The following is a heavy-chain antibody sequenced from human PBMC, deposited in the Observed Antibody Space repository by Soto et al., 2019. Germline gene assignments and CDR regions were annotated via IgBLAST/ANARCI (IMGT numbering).Heavy chain of an antibody. Sequence: QVQLVQSGAEVKKPGASVKVSCKASGYSFTSHGISWVRQAPGQGLEWMGWISANSGDTNYAQKLQGRVTVTTDTSPSTAYLELRSLRSEDTAVYYCARMVRGSNIDYYHYIDVGGKGTTVTVSS. D-gene: IGHD3-10*01. CDR1: GYSFTSHG. V-gene: IGHV1-18*01. CDR3: ARMVRGSNIDYYHYIDV. J-gene: IGHJ6*03. CDR2: ISANSGDT.